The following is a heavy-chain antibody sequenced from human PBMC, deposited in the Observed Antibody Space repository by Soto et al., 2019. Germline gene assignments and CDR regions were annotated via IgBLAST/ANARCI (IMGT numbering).Heavy chain of an antibody. CDR1: GVTFSSYA. J-gene: IGHJ4*02. Sequence: EMQLLESGGGLVQPGGSLRLSCAASGVTFSSYAMSWVRQAPGKGLVWVSAISGSGGGTYYADSVKGRFTISRDNSKNTLYLQMNSLRAEDTAVYSCAKAWMDNARQRYFDHWGQGTLVTVSS. CDR3: AKAWMDNARQRYFDH. CDR2: ISGSGGGT. V-gene: IGHV3-23*01. D-gene: IGHD5-12*01.